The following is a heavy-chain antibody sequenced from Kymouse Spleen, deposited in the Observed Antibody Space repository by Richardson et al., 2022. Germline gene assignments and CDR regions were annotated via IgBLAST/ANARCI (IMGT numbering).Heavy chain of an antibody. Sequence: QLQLQESGPGLVKPSETLSLTCTVSGGSISSSSYYWGWIRQPPGKGLEWIGSIYYSGSTYYNPSLKSRVTISVDTSKNQFSLKLSSVTAADTAVYYCARLCGYSGYDSGYYYYYGMDVWGQGTTVTVSS. D-gene: IGHD5-12*01. J-gene: IGHJ6*02. CDR3: ARLCGYSGYDSGYYYYYGMDV. CDR2: IYYSGST. V-gene: IGHV4-39*01. CDR1: GGSISSSSYY.